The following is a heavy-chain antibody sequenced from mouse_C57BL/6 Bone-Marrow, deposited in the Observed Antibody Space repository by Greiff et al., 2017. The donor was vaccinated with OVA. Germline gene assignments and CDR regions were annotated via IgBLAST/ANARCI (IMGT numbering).Heavy chain of an antibody. CDR3: ATRGTTRWYFDV. CDR1: GFSFTSYG. V-gene: IGHV2-9*01. D-gene: IGHD3-3*01. J-gene: IGHJ1*03. CDR2: IWGGGST. Sequence: QVQLKESGPGLVAPSPCLSITCTASGFSFTSYGVDWVRQPPGKGLEWLGVIWGGGSTNYNSAHLSSLSTSNDNSTSHVVLKMNSLQTDDTAMYYCATRGTTRWYFDVWGTGTTVTVSS.